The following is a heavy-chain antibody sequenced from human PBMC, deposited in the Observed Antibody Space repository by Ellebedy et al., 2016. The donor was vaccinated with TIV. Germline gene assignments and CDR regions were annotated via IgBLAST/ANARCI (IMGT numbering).Heavy chain of an antibody. CDR2: INQDGSET. CDR3: SDFDV. V-gene: IGHV3-7*01. J-gene: IGHJ3*01. CDR1: GFTFSNFW. Sequence: GGSLRLXXVASGFTFSNFWMSWVRQAPGKGSEWVGNINQDGSETNYVDSVKGRFTISRDNAKSSMFLQMNNLRVEDTAVYYCSDFDVWGQGTMVTVSS.